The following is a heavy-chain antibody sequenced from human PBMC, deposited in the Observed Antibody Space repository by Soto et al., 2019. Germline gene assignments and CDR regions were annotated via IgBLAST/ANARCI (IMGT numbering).Heavy chain of an antibody. CDR2: ISASGGTT. D-gene: IGHD3-10*01. V-gene: IGHV3-23*01. CDR1: GFTFSSYA. Sequence: GGSLRLSCAASGFTFSSYAMSWVRQAPGKGLEWVSEISASGGTTYYADAVKGRFTISRDNSKNTLYMQMNRLRGEDTAVYYCAKLWVRDLDYWDQGTLVTVSS. J-gene: IGHJ4*02. CDR3: AKLWVRDLDY.